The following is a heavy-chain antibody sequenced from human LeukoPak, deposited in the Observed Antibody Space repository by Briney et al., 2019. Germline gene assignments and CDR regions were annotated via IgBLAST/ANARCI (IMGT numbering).Heavy chain of an antibody. Sequence: SETLSLTCTVSGGSISSYYWSWLRQPPGKGLEWLGYIYYSGSTNYNPSLKSRVTISVDTSKNQFSLKLSSVTAADTAVYYCARAGFPYVLDAFDIWGQGTMVTVSS. CDR1: GGSISSYY. V-gene: IGHV4-59*01. D-gene: IGHD3-10*01. CDR2: IYYSGST. J-gene: IGHJ3*02. CDR3: ARAGFPYVLDAFDI.